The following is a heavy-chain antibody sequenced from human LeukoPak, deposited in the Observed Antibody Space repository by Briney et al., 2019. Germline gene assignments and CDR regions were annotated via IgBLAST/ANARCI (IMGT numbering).Heavy chain of an antibody. CDR2: FDPEDGET. V-gene: IGHV1-24*01. CDR1: GYTLTELS. Sequence: GASEKVSCKVSGYTLTELSMHWVRQAPGKGLEWMGGFDPEDGETIYAQKFQGRVTMTEDTSTDTAYMELSSLRSEDTAVYYCAIGSVGAMVTSPFDYWGQGTLVTVSS. J-gene: IGHJ4*02. D-gene: IGHD5-18*01. CDR3: AIGSVGAMVTSPFDY.